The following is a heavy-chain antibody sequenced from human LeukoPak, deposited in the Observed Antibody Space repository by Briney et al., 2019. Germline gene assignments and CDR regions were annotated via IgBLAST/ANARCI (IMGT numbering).Heavy chain of an antibody. Sequence: ASVKVSCKASGYTFTSYGITWVRQAPGQGLEWMGGISAYNGNTNYAQKLQGRVTMTTDTSTSTAYMEMRSLRSDDTAVYFRARDDLDTVMGACDRGGQGTLVIVSS. V-gene: IGHV1-18*04. CDR3: ARDDLDTVMGACDR. J-gene: IGHJ5*02. CDR1: GYTFTSYG. D-gene: IGHD5-18*01. CDR2: ISAYNGNT.